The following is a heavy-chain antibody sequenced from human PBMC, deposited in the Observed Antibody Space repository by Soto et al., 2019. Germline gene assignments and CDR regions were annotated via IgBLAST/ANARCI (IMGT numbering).Heavy chain of an antibody. CDR1: GGSISSGGYY. J-gene: IGHJ6*02. V-gene: IGHV4-31*03. D-gene: IGHD3-16*01. CDR2: IYYSGST. Sequence: SETLSLTCTVSGGSISSGGYYWSWIRQHPGKGLEWIGYIYYSGSTYYNPSLKSRVTISVDTSKNQFSLKLSSVTAADTAVYYCAREAYDDYSNYYYYYGMDVWDQGTTVTVSS. CDR3: AREAYDDYSNYYYYYGMDV.